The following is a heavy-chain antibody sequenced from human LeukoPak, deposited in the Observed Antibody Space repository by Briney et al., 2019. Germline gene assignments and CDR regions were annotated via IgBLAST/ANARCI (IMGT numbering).Heavy chain of an antibody. CDR2: IYPGDSDT. Sequence: GESLKISCNASGYXFTTYWIGWVRQMPGKGLEWMGIIYPGDSDTRYSPSFQGQVTISADKSISTAYLQWSSLKASDTAMYYCARRGVGATSYFDYWGQGTLVTVSS. V-gene: IGHV5-51*01. J-gene: IGHJ4*02. D-gene: IGHD1-26*01. CDR3: ARRGVGATSYFDY. CDR1: GYXFTTYW.